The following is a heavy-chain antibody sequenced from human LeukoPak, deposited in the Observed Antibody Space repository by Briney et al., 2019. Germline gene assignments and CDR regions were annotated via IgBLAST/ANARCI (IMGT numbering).Heavy chain of an antibody. CDR2: VKSDGSA. J-gene: IGHJ4*02. Sequence: GGSLRLSCAASGFTFSPYWMHWVRQAPGKGLVWVSLVKSDGSAMYADSVKGRFTISRDNAKNTLYLQMNSLRAEDTAVYFCARVVASAAFDYWGQGTPVTVSS. CDR3: ARVVASAAFDY. CDR1: GFTFSPYW. D-gene: IGHD5-12*01. V-gene: IGHV3-74*03.